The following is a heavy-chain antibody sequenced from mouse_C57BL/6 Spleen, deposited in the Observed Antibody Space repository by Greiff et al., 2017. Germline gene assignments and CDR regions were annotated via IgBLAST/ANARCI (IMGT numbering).Heavy chain of an antibody. D-gene: IGHD1-1*01. Sequence: QVQLQQPGAELVKPGASVKLSCKASGYTFTSYWMHWVKQRPGRGLEWIGRIDPNNGGTKYNEKFKSKATLTVDKPSSTAYMQLSSLTSEDSAVSSVARSYYSGSSLYNFDYWGQGTTLTVSS. CDR3: ARSYYSGSSLYNFDY. J-gene: IGHJ2*01. CDR2: IDPNNGGT. CDR1: GYTFTSYW. V-gene: IGHV1-72*01.